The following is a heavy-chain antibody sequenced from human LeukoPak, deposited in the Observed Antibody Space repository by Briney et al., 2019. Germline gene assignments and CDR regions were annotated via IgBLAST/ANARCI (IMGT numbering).Heavy chain of an antibody. V-gene: IGHV4-4*07. D-gene: IGHD3-22*01. CDR2: IYTSGST. Sequence: SETLSLTCTVSGGSISSYYWSWIRQPAGKGLEWIGRIYTSGSTNYNPSLKSRVSISVDTSKNQFSLKLSSVTAADTAVYYCARGVYDSSGYYCDYWGQGTLVTVSS. CDR1: GGSISSYY. J-gene: IGHJ4*02. CDR3: ARGVYDSSGYYCDY.